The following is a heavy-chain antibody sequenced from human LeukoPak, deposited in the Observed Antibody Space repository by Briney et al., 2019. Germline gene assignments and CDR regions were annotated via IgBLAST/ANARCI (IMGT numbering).Heavy chain of an antibody. CDR1: GGTFSSYA. D-gene: IGHD3-22*01. CDR2: INPNSGGT. Sequence: ASVKVSCKASGGTFSSYAISWVRQAPGQGLEWMGWINPNSGGTNYAQKFQGWVTMTRDTSISTAYMELSRLRSDDTAVYYCARAGGNYDSSGYYGYYFDYWGQGTLVTVSS. J-gene: IGHJ4*02. V-gene: IGHV1-2*04. CDR3: ARAGGNYDSSGYYGYYFDY.